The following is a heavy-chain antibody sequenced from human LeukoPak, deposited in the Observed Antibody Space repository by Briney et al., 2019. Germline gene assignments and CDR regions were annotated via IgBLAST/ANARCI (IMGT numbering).Heavy chain of an antibody. CDR3: AKQTRGYFDY. J-gene: IGHJ4*02. V-gene: IGHV3-23*01. CDR1: GFTFNRYA. CDR2: ISYNGGSK. Sequence: GGSLRLSCAASGFTFNRYAMSWVRQAPGKGLEWVSGISYNGGSKFYADSVKGRFIISRDNSKNTLFLQLNSLRAEDTGVYYCAKQTRGYFDYWGQGTLVTVSS. D-gene: IGHD1-14*01.